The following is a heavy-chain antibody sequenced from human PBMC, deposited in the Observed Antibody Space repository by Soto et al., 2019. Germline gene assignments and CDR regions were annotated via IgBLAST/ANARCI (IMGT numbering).Heavy chain of an antibody. D-gene: IGHD6-6*01. J-gene: IGHJ5*02. CDR3: ARGGCSSMQGWFAP. Sequence: ASVKVSCKASGYTFTGYYMHWVRQAPGQGLEWMGWINPNSGGTNYAQKFQGWVTMTRDTSISTAYMELSRLRSDDTAVYYCARGGCSSMQGWFAPWGQRTLVTVSS. CDR1: GYTFTGYY. V-gene: IGHV1-2*04. CDR2: INPNSGGT.